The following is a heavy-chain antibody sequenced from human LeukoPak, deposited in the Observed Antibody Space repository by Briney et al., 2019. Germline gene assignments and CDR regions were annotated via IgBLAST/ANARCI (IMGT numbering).Heavy chain of an antibody. CDR2: IIPIFGTA. J-gene: IGHJ6*03. CDR3: AGVTSSYYYYMDV. V-gene: IGHV1-69*13. Sequence: SVKVSCKASGGTFSSYAISWVRQAPGQGLEWMGGIIPIFGTANYAQKFQGRVTITADESTSTAHMELSSLRSEDTAVYYCAGVTSSYYYYMDVWGKGTTVTISS. CDR1: GGTFSSYA.